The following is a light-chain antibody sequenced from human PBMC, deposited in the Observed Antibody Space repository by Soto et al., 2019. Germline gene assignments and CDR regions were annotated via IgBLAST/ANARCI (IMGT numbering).Light chain of an antibody. J-gene: IGKJ1*01. Sequence: EIVLTQSPGTLSLSPGERATLSCRGSQSVSSSSLAWYQQKRGQAPRVXIHDASSRETGIPDRFSGSGSGTDFTLTISRLEPEDFAVYYCQQYGGSTRTFGQGTQVDIK. CDR2: DAS. CDR3: QQYGGSTRT. CDR1: QSVSSSS. V-gene: IGKV3-20*01.